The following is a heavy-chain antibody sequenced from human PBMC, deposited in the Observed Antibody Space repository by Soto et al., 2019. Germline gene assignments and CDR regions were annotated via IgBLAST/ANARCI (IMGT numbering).Heavy chain of an antibody. D-gene: IGHD3-3*02. CDR2: XXSSGSTI. CDR1: GFTFSDYY. CDR3: XXXXXXXXXXXXXXXHLPDY. J-gene: IGHJ4*02. Sequence: QVQLVESGGGLVKPGGSLRLSCAASGFTFSDYYMSWIRQAPGKGLEWVSXXXSSGSTIYYADSVKGRFTISRDNAKNSLYLXXXXXXXXXXXXXXXXXXXXXXXXXXXXXXHLPDYWGQGTLVTVSS. V-gene: IGHV3-11*01.